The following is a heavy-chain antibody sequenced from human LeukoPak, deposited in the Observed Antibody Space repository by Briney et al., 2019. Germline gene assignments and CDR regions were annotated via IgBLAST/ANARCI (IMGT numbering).Heavy chain of an antibody. CDR3: ARVEIVVLSYYDSSGYYVDWAGDY. Sequence: SVKVSCKASGGTFSSYAISWVRQAPGQGLEWMGRIIPILGIANYAQKFQGRVTITADKSTSTAYMELSSLRSEDTAVYYCARVEIVVLSYYDSSGYYVDWAGDYWGQGTLVTVSS. D-gene: IGHD3-22*01. V-gene: IGHV1-69*04. CDR2: IIPILGIA. CDR1: GGTFSSYA. J-gene: IGHJ4*02.